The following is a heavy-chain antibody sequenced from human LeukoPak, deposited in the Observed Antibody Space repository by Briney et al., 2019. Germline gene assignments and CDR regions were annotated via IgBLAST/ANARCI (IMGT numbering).Heavy chain of an antibody. CDR2: IYYSGST. Sequence: SETLSLTCTVSGGSISSYYWSWIRQPPGKGLEWIGYIYYSGSTNYNPSLKSRVTISVDTSKNQFSLKLSSVTAADTAVYYCASYSAGGGRTFDYWGQGTLVTVSS. D-gene: IGHD2-15*01. J-gene: IGHJ4*02. CDR3: ASYSAGGGRTFDY. CDR1: GGSISSYY. V-gene: IGHV4-59*12.